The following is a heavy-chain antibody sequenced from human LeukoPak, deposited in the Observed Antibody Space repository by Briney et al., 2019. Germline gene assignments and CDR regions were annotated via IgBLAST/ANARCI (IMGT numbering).Heavy chain of an antibody. CDR1: GGTFSSYA. CDR3: ARDGALYCSSTSCYSHAFDI. CDR2: IIPIFGTA. V-gene: IGHV1-69*05. J-gene: IGHJ3*02. D-gene: IGHD2-2*01. Sequence: SVKVSCKASGGTFSSYAISWVRQAPGQGLEWMGGIIPIFGTANYAQKFQGRVTITTDESTSTAYMELSSLRSEDTAVYYCARDGALYCSSTSCYSHAFDIWGQGTMVTVSS.